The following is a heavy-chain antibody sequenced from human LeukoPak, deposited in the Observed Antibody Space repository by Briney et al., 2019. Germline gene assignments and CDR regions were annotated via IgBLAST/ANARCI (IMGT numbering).Heavy chain of an antibody. Sequence: GGSLRLSCAASGFTFSTYSMNWVRQAPGKGLEWVSSISSNNRYIYYADSVKGRFTISRDNAKNSLYLQMNSLRAEDTAVYYCARTRITMIVGLASRFDYWGQGTLVTVSS. CDR1: GFTFSTYS. CDR3: ARTRITMIVGLASRFDY. J-gene: IGHJ4*02. CDR2: ISSNNRYI. D-gene: IGHD3-22*01. V-gene: IGHV3-21*01.